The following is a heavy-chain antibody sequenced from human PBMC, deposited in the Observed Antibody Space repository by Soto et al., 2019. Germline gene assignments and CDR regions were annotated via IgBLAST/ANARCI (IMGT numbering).Heavy chain of an antibody. V-gene: IGHV3-13*05. Sequence: ESGGGLVQPGGSLRLSCEASGFTFRHYDMHWVRQGTGTGLEWVSGISAAGDPDYADSVEGRFTISRENAQNSFFLQMNSLRVGDTAVYYCARTDRDFYGLDVWGQGTTVIVSS. CDR2: ISAAGDP. CDR3: ARTDRDFYGLDV. J-gene: IGHJ6*02. CDR1: GFTFRHYD.